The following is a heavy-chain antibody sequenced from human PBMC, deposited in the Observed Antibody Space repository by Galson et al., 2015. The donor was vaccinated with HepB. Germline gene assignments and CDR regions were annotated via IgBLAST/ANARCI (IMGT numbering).Heavy chain of an antibody. CDR1: GFTFDDYT. D-gene: IGHD2-2*02. Sequence: SLRLSCAASGFTFDDYTMHWVRQAPGKGLEWVSGISWNGGSIGYMDSVKGRFTISRDNAKNSLYLQMNSLRAEDTALYYRAKGYQLVYSGGYFDYWGQGTLVTVSS. J-gene: IGHJ4*02. CDR2: ISWNGGSI. V-gene: IGHV3-9*01. CDR3: AKGYQLVYSGGYFDY.